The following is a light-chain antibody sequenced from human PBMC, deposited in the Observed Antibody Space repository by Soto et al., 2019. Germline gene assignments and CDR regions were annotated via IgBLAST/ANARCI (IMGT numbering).Light chain of an antibody. Sequence: EIVMTQSPATLSVSPGERVTLSCRASESINRNLVWYQKRPGQAPRLVIYGASTRATGIPARFSGSGSGTDFTLTISSLQSEDFAVYYCQQYNNWPRTFGQGTKVDIK. CDR1: ESINRN. CDR3: QQYNNWPRT. CDR2: GAS. J-gene: IGKJ1*01. V-gene: IGKV3-15*01.